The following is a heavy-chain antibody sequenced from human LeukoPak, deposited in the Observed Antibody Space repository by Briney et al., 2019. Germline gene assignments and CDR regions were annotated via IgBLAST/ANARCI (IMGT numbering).Heavy chain of an antibody. D-gene: IGHD5-18*01. CDR1: GFTFSSYA. J-gene: IGHJ6*03. CDR2: ITSGENT. Sequence: PGGSLRLSCAASGFTFSSYAMSWVRQAPGKGLEWVSTITSGENTYYADSVKGRFTISRDNSKNTLYLQMNSLRAEDTAVYYCAKDARIQSQIIKYYYYYYMDVWGKGTTVTVSS. V-gene: IGHV3-23*01. CDR3: AKDARIQSQIIKYYYYYYMDV.